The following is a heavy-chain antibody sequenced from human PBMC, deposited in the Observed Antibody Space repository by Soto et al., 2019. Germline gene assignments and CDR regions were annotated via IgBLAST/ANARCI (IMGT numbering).Heavy chain of an antibody. CDR1: GYTFTSYG. J-gene: IGHJ4*02. V-gene: IGHV1-18*01. Sequence: ASVKVSCKASGYTFTSYGISWVRQAPGQGLEWMGWISAYNGNTNYAQKLQGRVTMTTDTSTSTAYMELRSLRSDDTAVYYCARDWIAAPTNPLDYWGQGTLVTVSS. D-gene: IGHD6-6*01. CDR3: ARDWIAAPTNPLDY. CDR2: ISAYNGNT.